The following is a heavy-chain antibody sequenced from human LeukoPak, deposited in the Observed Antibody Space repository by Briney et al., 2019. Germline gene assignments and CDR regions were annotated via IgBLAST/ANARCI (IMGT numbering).Heavy chain of an antibody. CDR3: ATPDSSGYYYLY. V-gene: IGHV4-59*08. Sequence: SETLSLTCTVSGASISSSFWTWIRQSPGKGLEWIAYIYYTGTTYYNPSLRSRLTISVDTSKNQFSLKLSSVTAADTAVYYCATPDSSGYYYLYWGQGTLVTVSS. J-gene: IGHJ4*02. CDR2: IYYTGTT. CDR1: GASISSSF. D-gene: IGHD3-22*01.